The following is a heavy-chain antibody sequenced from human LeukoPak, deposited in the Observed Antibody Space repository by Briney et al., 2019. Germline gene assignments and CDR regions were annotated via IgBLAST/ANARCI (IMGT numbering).Heavy chain of an antibody. Sequence: GGSLSFSCAASGFTFDDYVMDWVPPAPGMGLEWVSGVSWNRGNLGYADTVNGRFTDCRDNAKNALYQQMNSLRAEDTALYYCAKAVGFSGSREYYFDYWGLGTLVTASS. CDR2: VSWNRGNL. V-gene: IGHV3-9*01. CDR3: AKAVGFSGSREYYFDY. D-gene: IGHD1-26*01. CDR1: GFTFDDYV. J-gene: IGHJ4*02.